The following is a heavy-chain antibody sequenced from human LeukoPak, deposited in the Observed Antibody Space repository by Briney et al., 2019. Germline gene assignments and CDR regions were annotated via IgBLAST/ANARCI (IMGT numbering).Heavy chain of an antibody. CDR3: ATRGHCSSTSCYADYYGMDV. CDR1: GFTFSSCA. Sequence: GSLRLSCAASGFTFSSCAMSWVRQAPGKGLEWVSAISGSGGSTYYADSVKGRFTISRDNSKNTLYLQMNSLRAEDTAVYYCATRGHCSSTSCYADYYGMDVWGEGTTVTVSS. D-gene: IGHD2-2*01. J-gene: IGHJ6*04. V-gene: IGHV3-23*01. CDR2: ISGSGGST.